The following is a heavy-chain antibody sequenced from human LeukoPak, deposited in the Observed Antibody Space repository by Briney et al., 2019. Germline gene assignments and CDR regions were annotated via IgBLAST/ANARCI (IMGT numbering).Heavy chain of an antibody. CDR2: ISGSGGST. CDR1: GFTFSSYA. J-gene: IGHJ4*02. V-gene: IGHV3-23*01. D-gene: IGHD5-12*01. CDR3: AKALMWYSGYDWVDY. Sequence: PGGSLRLSCAASGFTFSSYAMSWVRQAPGKGLEWVSAISGSGGSTYYADSVKGRFTISRDNSKNTLYLQMNSLRAEDTAVYYCAKALMWYSGYDWVDYWGQGTLVTVSS.